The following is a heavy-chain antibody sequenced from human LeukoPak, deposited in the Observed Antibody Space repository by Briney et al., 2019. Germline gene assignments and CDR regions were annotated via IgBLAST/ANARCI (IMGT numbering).Heavy chain of an antibody. CDR1: GFTFSSYW. J-gene: IGHJ4*02. CDR3: ARDVWTGVAVSDY. V-gene: IGHV3-7*01. Sequence: PGGSLRLSCVASGFTFSSYWMTWVRQAPGKGLEWLANIKEDGSIQYYLDYVRGRFTISRDNAKTSVYLQLNSLRADDTAVYYCARDVWTGVAVSDYWGQGTLVTVSS. D-gene: IGHD6-19*01. CDR2: IKEDGSIQ.